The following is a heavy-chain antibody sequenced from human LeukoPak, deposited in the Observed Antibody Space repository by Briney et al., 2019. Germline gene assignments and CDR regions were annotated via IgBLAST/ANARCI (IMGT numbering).Heavy chain of an antibody. Sequence: SETLSLTCTVPGGSISSYYWSWIRQPPGKGLEWIGYIYYSGSTNYNPSLKSRGTISVDTSKNQFSLKLSSVTAADTAVYYCARGDYGDYLPVGFDYWGQGTLVTVSS. D-gene: IGHD4-17*01. CDR1: GGSISSYY. J-gene: IGHJ4*02. CDR2: IYYSGST. CDR3: ARGDYGDYLPVGFDY. V-gene: IGHV4-59*01.